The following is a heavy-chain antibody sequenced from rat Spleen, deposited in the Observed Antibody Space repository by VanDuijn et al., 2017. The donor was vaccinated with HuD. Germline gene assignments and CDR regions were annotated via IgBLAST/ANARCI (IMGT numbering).Heavy chain of an antibody. CDR2: ISYDGSST. CDR3: TTMSNWFTF. V-gene: IGHV5-20*01. CDR1: GFTFSNYY. J-gene: IGHJ3*01. Sequence: EVQLVESGGGLVQPGRSMNLSCAASGFTFSNYYMAWVRQAPTKGLEWVASISYDGSSTYYRDSVKGRFTISRDNAKSTLYLQMDSLRSEDTATYYCTTMSNWFTFWGQGTLVTVSS.